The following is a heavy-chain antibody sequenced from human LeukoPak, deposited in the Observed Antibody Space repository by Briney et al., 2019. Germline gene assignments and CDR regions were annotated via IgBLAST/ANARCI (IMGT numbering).Heavy chain of an antibody. J-gene: IGHJ6*03. V-gene: IGHV4-39*01. CDR2: IYYTGNT. D-gene: IGHD2-21*02. CDR1: GDSISTSKSY. CDR3: ARASYCGGDCYPYYYYYMDV. Sequence: PSDTLSLTCTVSGDSISTSKSYWGWIRQPPLKGLEWIGSIYYTGNTYYNASLKSRVTISVDTSKNQFSLSLTSVTAADTAVYYCARASYCGGDCYPYYYYYMDVWGKGTTVTISS.